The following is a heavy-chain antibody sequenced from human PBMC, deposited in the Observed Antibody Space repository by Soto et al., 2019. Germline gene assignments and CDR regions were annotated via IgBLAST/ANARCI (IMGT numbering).Heavy chain of an antibody. D-gene: IGHD6-25*01. V-gene: IGHV4-59*01. CDR1: GDSIGSYH. CDR3: ARQHPRSVAAVQIPFDF. CDR2: MFSRGSA. Sequence: SETLSLTCTVSGDSIGSYHWSWVRQPPGKGLEWIGFMFSRGSANYNPSLKSRVTISVDTSKSQFSLKLTSVTAADTAIYYCARQHPRSVAAVQIPFDFSGTGTMVTVSS. J-gene: IGHJ4*02.